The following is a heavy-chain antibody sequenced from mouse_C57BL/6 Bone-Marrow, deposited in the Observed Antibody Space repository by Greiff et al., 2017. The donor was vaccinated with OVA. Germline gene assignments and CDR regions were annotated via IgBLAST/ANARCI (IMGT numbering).Heavy chain of an antibody. CDR3: SREQFGGYYVDY. CDR1: GYSFTDYN. J-gene: IGHJ2*01. Sequence: VHVKQSGPELVKPGASVKISCKASGYSFTDYNMNWVKQSNGKSLEWIGVINHNYGTTSYNQKLKGKATLTVDQSSSTAYMQLNSLTSEDSAVYYCSREQFGGYYVDYWGQGTTLTVSS. V-gene: IGHV1-39*01. CDR2: INHNYGTT.